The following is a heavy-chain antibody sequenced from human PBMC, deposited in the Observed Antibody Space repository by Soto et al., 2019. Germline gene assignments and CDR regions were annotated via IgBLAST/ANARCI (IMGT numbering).Heavy chain of an antibody. J-gene: IGHJ4*02. D-gene: IGHD3-22*01. Sequence: LGESLKISCKGSGYSFAGYWITWVRQKPGKGLEWMGRIDPSDSQTYYSPSFRGHVTISVTKSITTVFLQRSSLRASDTAMYYCARQIYDSDTGPNFQYYFESWGQGTPVTVSS. CDR2: IDPSDSQT. V-gene: IGHV5-10-1*01. CDR3: ARQIYDSDTGPNFQYYFES. CDR1: GYSFAGYW.